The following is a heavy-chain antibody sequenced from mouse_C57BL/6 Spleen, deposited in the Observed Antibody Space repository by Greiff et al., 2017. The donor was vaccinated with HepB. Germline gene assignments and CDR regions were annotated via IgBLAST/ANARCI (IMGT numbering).Heavy chain of an antibody. V-gene: IGHV1-42*01. CDR3: ARSGDGYYDAMDY. CDR1: GYSFTGYY. D-gene: IGHD2-3*01. CDR2: INPSTGGT. J-gene: IGHJ4*01. Sequence: VQLQQSGPELVKPGASVKISCKASGYSFTGYYMNWVKQSPEKSLEWIGEINPSTGGTTYNQKFKAKATLTVDKSSSTAYMQLKSLTSEDSAVYYCARSGDGYYDAMDYWGQGTSVTVSS.